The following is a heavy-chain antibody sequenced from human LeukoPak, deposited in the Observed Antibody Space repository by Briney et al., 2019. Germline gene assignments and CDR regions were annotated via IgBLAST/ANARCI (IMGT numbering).Heavy chain of an antibody. D-gene: IGHD3-10*01. J-gene: IGHJ5*02. Sequence: SETLSLTCTVSGGSISSGGYYWSWIRQHPGKGLEWIGYIYYSGSTYYNPSLKSRVTISVDTSKNQFSLKLSSVTAADTAVYYCARALRESYYWIWFDPWGQGTLVTVSS. CDR1: GGSISSGGYY. V-gene: IGHV4-31*03. CDR2: IYYSGST. CDR3: ARALRESYYWIWFDP.